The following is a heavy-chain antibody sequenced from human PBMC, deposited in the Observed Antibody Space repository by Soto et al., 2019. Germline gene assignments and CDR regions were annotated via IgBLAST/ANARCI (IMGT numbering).Heavy chain of an antibody. CDR1: GDSVSSNRAA. CDR3: ARGSWDDVTGHYYMDV. J-gene: IGHJ6*03. V-gene: IGHV6-1*01. Sequence: SQTLSLTCDISGDSVSSNRAAWNWIRQTPSRGLEWLGRTYYRSKWYINYAVSVKSRITVNPDTSKNQFSLQLHSVTPEDTAVYYCARGSWDDVTGHYYMDVWGKGTTVTVSS. CDR2: TYYRSKWYI. D-gene: IGHD1-1*01.